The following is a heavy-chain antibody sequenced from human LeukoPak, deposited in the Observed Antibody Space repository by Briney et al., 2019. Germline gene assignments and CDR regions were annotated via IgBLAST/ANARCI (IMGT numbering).Heavy chain of an antibody. V-gene: IGHV3-9*01. D-gene: IGHD3-22*01. CDR1: GFTFDDYA. CDR3: AKDGRYYKSSGQFHY. Sequence: PGRSLRLSCAASGFTFDDYAMHWVRQAPGKGLEWVSGINWNSGSIGYADSVKGRFTISRDNAKNSLYLQMDSLRPEDTALYYCAKDGRYYKSSGQFHYWGQGTLVTVSS. J-gene: IGHJ4*02. CDR2: INWNSGSI.